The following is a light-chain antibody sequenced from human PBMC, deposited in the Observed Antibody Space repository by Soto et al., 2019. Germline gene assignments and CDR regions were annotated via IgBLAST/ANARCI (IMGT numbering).Light chain of an antibody. J-gene: IGKJ5*01. Sequence: EVVLTQSPATLSLSPGETATLSCRASQSVSTYLVWYQQKPGQPPRLLIYDASNRAAGIPARFSGSGSGTDFTLTISSLEPEDFAIYYCQQRSNWPPITFGQGTRLEIK. V-gene: IGKV3-11*01. CDR2: DAS. CDR1: QSVSTY. CDR3: QQRSNWPPIT.